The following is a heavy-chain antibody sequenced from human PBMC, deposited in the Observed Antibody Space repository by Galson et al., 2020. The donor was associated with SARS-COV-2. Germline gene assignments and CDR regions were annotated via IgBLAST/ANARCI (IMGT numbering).Heavy chain of an antibody. Sequence: ASVKVSCKASGYSFTGYYIHWVRQAPGQGLEWMGWINPKTGGTNYAQIFQARLNMTTDASITTVYMELTSLRSDDTALYFCARDIGYYEAFDIWGQGTMVVVSS. V-gene: IGHV1-2*02. J-gene: IGHJ3*02. CDR3: ARDIGYYEAFDI. D-gene: IGHD3-22*01. CDR1: GYSFTGYY. CDR2: INPKTGGT.